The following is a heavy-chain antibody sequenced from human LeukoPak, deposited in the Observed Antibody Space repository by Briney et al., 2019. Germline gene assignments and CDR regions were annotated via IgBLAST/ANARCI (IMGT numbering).Heavy chain of an antibody. J-gene: IGHJ3*02. Sequence: GGSLRLSCAASGFTFSSYWMSWVRQAPGKGLEWVANIKQDGSEKYYVDSMKGRFTISRDNAKNSLYLQMNSLRAEDTAVYYCAREGYDFWSGYYTRDPFDIWGQGTMVTVSS. CDR2: IKQDGSEK. D-gene: IGHD3-3*01. CDR3: AREGYDFWSGYYTRDPFDI. V-gene: IGHV3-7*01. CDR1: GFTFSSYW.